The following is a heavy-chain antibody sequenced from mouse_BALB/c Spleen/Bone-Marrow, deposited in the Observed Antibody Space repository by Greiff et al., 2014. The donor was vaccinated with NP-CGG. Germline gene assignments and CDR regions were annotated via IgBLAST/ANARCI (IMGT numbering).Heavy chain of an antibody. D-gene: IGHD2-2*01. V-gene: IGHV14-3*02. Sequence: EGKKKKEGEERGKRGEEGKKKGKEEGGKRKDRERERGKKRKEKGRERKGRIDPANGNTKYDPKFQGKATITADTSSNTAYLQLSSLTSEDTAVYYCANYVYGYYFDYWGQGTTLTVSS. CDR1: GGKRKDRE. CDR3: ANYVYGYYFDY. CDR2: IDPANGNT. J-gene: IGHJ2*01.